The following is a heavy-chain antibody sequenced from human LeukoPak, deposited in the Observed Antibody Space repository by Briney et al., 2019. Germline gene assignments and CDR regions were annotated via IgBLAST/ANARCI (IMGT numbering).Heavy chain of an antibody. D-gene: IGHD1-26*01. J-gene: IGHJ4*02. V-gene: IGHV4-34*01. CDR1: GGSFSGYY. Sequence: PSETLSLTCAVYGGSFSGYYWSWIRQPPGKGLGWIGEINHSGSTNYNPSLKSRVTISVDTSKNQFSLKLSSVTAADTAVYYCARIGRSPSGSYDYWGQGTLVTVSS. CDR2: INHSGST. CDR3: ARIGRSPSGSYDY.